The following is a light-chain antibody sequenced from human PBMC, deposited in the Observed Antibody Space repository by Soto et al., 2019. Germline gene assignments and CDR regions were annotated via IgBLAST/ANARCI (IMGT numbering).Light chain of an antibody. Sequence: QSALTQPASVSGSPGQSITISCTGTRNDVGSYNLVSWYQQHPGKAPKVLISGVSKRPSGVSSRFSGSKSGNTASLTISGLQAEDEADYYCCSYADSSASLFGGGTQLTVL. V-gene: IGLV2-23*02. CDR3: CSYADSSASL. J-gene: IGLJ2*01. CDR1: RNDVGSYNL. CDR2: GVS.